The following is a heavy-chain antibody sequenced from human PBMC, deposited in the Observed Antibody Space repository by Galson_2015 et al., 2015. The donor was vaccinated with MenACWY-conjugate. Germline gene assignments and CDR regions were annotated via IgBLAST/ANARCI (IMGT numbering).Heavy chain of an antibody. CDR1: GFTFSSYA. J-gene: IGHJ6*02. CDR3: AKGNLMITFGPEGMDV. CDR2: ISGSGGST. D-gene: IGHD3-16*01. Sequence: SLRLSCAASGFTFSSYAMSWVRQAPGKGLEWVSAISGSGGSTYYADSVKGRFTISRDNSKNTLYLQMNSLRAEDTAVYYCAKGNLMITFGPEGMDVWGQGTTVTVSS. V-gene: IGHV3-23*01.